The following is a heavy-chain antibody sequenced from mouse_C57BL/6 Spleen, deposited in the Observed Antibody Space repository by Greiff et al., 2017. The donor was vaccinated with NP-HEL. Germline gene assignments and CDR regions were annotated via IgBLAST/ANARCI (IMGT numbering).Heavy chain of an antibody. CDR3: ARGPSYYGSSYYAMDY. J-gene: IGHJ4*01. Sequence: VQLKQSGPVLVKPGASVKMSCKASGYTFTDYYMNWVKQSHGKSLEWIGVINPYNGGTSYNQKFKGKATLTVDKSSSTAYMELNSLTSEDSAVYYCARGPSYYGSSYYAMDYWGQGTSVTVSS. D-gene: IGHD1-1*01. CDR1: GYTFTDYY. V-gene: IGHV1-19*01. CDR2: INPYNGGT.